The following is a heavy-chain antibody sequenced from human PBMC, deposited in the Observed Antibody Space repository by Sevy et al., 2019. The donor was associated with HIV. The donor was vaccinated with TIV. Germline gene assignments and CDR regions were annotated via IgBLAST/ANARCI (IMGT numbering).Heavy chain of an antibody. CDR3: ARGKSGYGYGLDY. Sequence: GGSLRLSCAASGFPVSSNYMSWVRQARGKGLEWVSVIYSDGSTYHADSVKGRFTISRDNSKNTLYLQMNSLRVEDTAVYYCARGKSGYGYGLDYWGQGTLVTVSS. V-gene: IGHV3-66*01. CDR1: GFPVSSNY. D-gene: IGHD5-18*01. CDR2: IYSDGST. J-gene: IGHJ4*02.